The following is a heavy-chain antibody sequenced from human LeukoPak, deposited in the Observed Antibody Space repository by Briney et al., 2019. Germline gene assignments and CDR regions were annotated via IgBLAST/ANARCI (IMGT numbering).Heavy chain of an antibody. Sequence: GGSLRLSCAASGFTFSSYWMSWVRQAPGKGLEWVANIKQDGSEKYYVDSVKGRFTISRDNAKNSLYLQMNSLRAEGTAVYYCARRLGYGSGSYLPYMDVWGKGTTVTISS. V-gene: IGHV3-7*01. CDR2: IKQDGSEK. CDR1: GFTFSSYW. CDR3: ARRLGYGSGSYLPYMDV. J-gene: IGHJ6*03. D-gene: IGHD3-10*01.